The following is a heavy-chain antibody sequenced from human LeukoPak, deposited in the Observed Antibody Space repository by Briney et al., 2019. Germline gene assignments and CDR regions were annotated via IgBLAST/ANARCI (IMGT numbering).Heavy chain of an antibody. V-gene: IGHV4-59*01. CDR1: GDSMGENY. Sequence: PSETPSLTCTVSGDSMGENYWSWIRQPPGKRLEYIGFIYRTGSSNYNPSLKSRVTMSIDTSKNQFSLKLNSVTAADTAVYYCARGSSSWYLIFDHWGQGTLVTVSS. D-gene: IGHD6-13*01. J-gene: IGHJ4*02. CDR3: ARGSSSWYLIFDH. CDR2: IYRTGSS.